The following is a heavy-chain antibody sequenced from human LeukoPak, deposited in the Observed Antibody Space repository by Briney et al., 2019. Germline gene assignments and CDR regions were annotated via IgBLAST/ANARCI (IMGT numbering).Heavy chain of an antibody. Sequence: GRSLRLSCAASGFTFSSYAMHWVRQAPVKGLEWVAVISYDGSNKYYADSVKGRFTISRDNSKNTLYLQMNSLGAEDTAVYYCAREAEITIFGDANAFDIWGQGTMVTVSS. D-gene: IGHD3-3*01. CDR2: ISYDGSNK. J-gene: IGHJ3*02. CDR1: GFTFSSYA. V-gene: IGHV3-30-3*01. CDR3: AREAEITIFGDANAFDI.